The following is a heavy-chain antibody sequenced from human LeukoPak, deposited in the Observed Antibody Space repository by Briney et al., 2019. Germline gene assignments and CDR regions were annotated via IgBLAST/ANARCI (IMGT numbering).Heavy chain of an antibody. D-gene: IGHD4-17*01. J-gene: IGHJ2*01. CDR1: GYTFTSYG. V-gene: IGHV1-18*01. CDR3: AREGGRDDYCDYKPPGWGYFDL. CDR2: ISAYNGNT. Sequence: ASVKVSCKASGYTFTSYGTSWVRQAPGQGLEWMGWISAYNGNTNYAQKLQGRVTMTTDTSTSTAYIELRSLRSDDTAVYYCAREGGRDDYCDYKPPGWGYFDLWGRGTLVTVSS.